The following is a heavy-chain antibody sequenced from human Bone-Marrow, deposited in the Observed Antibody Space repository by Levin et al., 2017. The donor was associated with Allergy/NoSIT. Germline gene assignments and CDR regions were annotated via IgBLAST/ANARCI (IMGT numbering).Heavy chain of an antibody. D-gene: IGHD3-10*01. CDR1: GGSMTNYY. Sequence: SETLSLTCTVSGGSMTNYYWSWIRQPPGKGLEWIGYIHYSGSTNYNPSLKDRVTISIDTSNYHFSLKVTSVTAADTAVYYCARHLYGSGSYLYGMDVWGQGSTVIVSS. CDR3: ARHLYGSGSYLYGMDV. V-gene: IGHV4-59*08. CDR2: IHYSGST. J-gene: IGHJ6*02.